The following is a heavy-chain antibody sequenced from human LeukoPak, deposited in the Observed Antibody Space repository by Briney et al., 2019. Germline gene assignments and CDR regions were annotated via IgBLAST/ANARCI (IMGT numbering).Heavy chain of an antibody. CDR3: ACAYYDFWSGYYPPGL. V-gene: IGHV3-11*01. D-gene: IGHD3-3*01. CDR1: GVTFSDYY. Sequence: GGSLRLSCAASGVTFSDYYMSWIRQAPGKGLEWVSYISSSGSTIYYADSVKGRFTISRDNAKNSLYLQMNSLRAEDTAVYYCACAYYDFWSGYYPPGLWGQGTLVTVSS. J-gene: IGHJ4*02. CDR2: ISSSGSTI.